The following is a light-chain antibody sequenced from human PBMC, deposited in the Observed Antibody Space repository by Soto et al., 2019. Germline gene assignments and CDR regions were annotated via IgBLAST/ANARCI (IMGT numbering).Light chain of an antibody. CDR1: QSVSSSY. J-gene: IGKJ1*01. Sequence: EIVLTQSPGTLSLSPGERATLSCRASQSVSSSYLAWYQQKPGQAPRPLIYGASSRATGIPDRSSGSGSGTDFTLTISRLEPEDFAVYYCQQYGSSPWTFGQGTKVEIK. CDR3: QQYGSSPWT. CDR2: GAS. V-gene: IGKV3-20*01.